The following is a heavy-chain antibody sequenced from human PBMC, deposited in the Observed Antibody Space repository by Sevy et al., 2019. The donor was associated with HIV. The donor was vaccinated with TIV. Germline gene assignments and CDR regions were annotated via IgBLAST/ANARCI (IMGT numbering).Heavy chain of an antibody. D-gene: IGHD6-19*01. CDR1: GFTFSSYA. Sequence: GGSLRLSCAASGFTFSSYAMHWVRQAPGKGLEWVALISYDGTAKYYADSVKGRFTVSRDDSKNTLYLQMNSLRPEDSAVYYCARDGGHTSAWTPGNYWGQGTQVTVSS. CDR2: ISYDGTAK. J-gene: IGHJ4*02. V-gene: IGHV3-30-3*01. CDR3: ARDGGHTSAWTPGNY.